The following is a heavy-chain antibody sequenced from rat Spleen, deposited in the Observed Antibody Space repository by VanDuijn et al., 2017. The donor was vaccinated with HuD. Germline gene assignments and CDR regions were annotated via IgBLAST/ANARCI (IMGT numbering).Heavy chain of an antibody. V-gene: IGHV5-29*01. J-gene: IGHJ2*01. CDR3: ARRHYGYTDYFDY. CDR2: ISFDGSHT. D-gene: IGHD1-9*01. Sequence: EVQLVESGGGLVQPGRSLKLSCAASGFTFSNSGMAWVCQAPTKGLEWVATISFDGSHTYYRDSVKGRFTISRDNAKSTLYLQMDSLRSEDTATYYCARRHYGYTDYFDYWGQGVMVTVSS. CDR1: GFTFSNSG.